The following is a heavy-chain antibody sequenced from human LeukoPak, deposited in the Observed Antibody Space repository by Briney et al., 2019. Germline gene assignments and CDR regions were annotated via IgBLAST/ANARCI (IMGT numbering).Heavy chain of an antibody. CDR1: GFTFSSYG. CDR2: IWYDGSNK. V-gene: IGHV3-33*01. Sequence: PGGSLRLSCAASGFTFSSYGMHWVRQAPGKGLEWVAVIWYDGSNKYYADSVKGRFTISRDNSKNTLYLQMNSLRAEDTAVYYCARAGATEDLFDYWGQGTLVTVSS. D-gene: IGHD1-26*01. J-gene: IGHJ4*02. CDR3: ARAGATEDLFDY.